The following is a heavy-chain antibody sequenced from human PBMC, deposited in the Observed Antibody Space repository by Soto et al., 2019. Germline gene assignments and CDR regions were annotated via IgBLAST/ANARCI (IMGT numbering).Heavy chain of an antibody. CDR2: IYYSGST. CDR1: GGSISSYY. J-gene: IGHJ4*02. Sequence: SETLSLTCTGSGGSISSYYWSWIRQPPGKGLEWIGYIYYSGSTNYNPSLKSRVTISVDTSKNQFSLKLSSVTAADTAVYYCARGRRRYPPMDYWGQGTLVTVS. CDR3: ARGRRRYPPMDY. D-gene: IGHD2-2*02. V-gene: IGHV4-59*01.